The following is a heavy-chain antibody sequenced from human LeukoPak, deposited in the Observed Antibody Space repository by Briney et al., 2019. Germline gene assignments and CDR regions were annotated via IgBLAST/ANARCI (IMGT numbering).Heavy chain of an antibody. V-gene: IGHV4-59*01. CDR2: IYYSGST. Sequence: KPSETLSLTCTVSGGSISSYYWSWIRQPPGKGLEWIGYIYYSGSTNYKPSLKSRVTISVDTSKNQFSLKLNSVTAADTAVYYRARGGYYGSGNDFRFDPWGQGTLVTVSS. CDR1: GGSISSYY. J-gene: IGHJ5*02. CDR3: ARGGYYGSGNDFRFDP. D-gene: IGHD3-10*01.